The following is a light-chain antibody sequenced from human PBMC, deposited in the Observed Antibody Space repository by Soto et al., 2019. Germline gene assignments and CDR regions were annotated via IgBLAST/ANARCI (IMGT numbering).Light chain of an antibody. CDR1: QSITRF. V-gene: IGKV1-39*01. J-gene: IGKJ5*01. CDR2: AAS. CDR3: QQNYSPPPIT. Sequence: DIHMTQSPSSLSASVGDRVTITCRASQSITRFLNWYQQKPGKAPKLLIYAASSLQSGVPSRFSGSGSGTDFTLTISSLQPEDFATYYCQQNYSPPPITFGQGTRL.